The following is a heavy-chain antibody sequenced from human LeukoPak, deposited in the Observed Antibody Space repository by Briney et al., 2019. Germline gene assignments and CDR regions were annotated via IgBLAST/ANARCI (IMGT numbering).Heavy chain of an antibody. Sequence: GTSLRLSCGAIGFTFSNYVMHWVRQAPGKGLEWVASTSYDGRNKYYADSVKGRLTISRDNSKNTLYLQMNSLRAEDTAVYYCAKDWGFRFDSGSYCEYWGQGTLVTVSS. CDR3: AKDWGFRFDSGSYCEY. CDR2: TSYDGRNK. D-gene: IGHD3-10*01. V-gene: IGHV3-30*18. CDR1: GFTFSNYV. J-gene: IGHJ4*02.